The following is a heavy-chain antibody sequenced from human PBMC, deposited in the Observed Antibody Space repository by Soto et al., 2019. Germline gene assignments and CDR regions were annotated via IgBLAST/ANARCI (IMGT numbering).Heavy chain of an antibody. CDR2: IYPGDSDT. CDR1: GYSFTNYW. Sequence: PGESLKMTCRGCGYSFTNYWIGWVRQMPGRGLEWMGLIYPGDSDTRYSPSFQGQVTISADKSITTAYLQWSDLKASDTAMYYCARPTTVTTVGSYYYHCLGVRRQGNTVTVSS. V-gene: IGHV5-51*01. J-gene: IGHJ6*02. CDR3: ARPTTVTTVGSYYYHCLGV. D-gene: IGHD4-17*01.